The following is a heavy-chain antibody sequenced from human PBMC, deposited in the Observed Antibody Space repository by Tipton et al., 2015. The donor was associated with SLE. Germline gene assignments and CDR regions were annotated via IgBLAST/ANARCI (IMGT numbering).Heavy chain of an antibody. CDR1: GGSISSYY. J-gene: IGHJ5*02. V-gene: IGHV4-59*01. CDR3: PRDGPRWFDP. Sequence: LRLSCTVSGGSISSYYWSWIRQPPGKGLEWIGYIYYSGITNYNPPLKSRVTISVDTSKNQFSLRLSSVTAADTAVYYCPRDGPRWFDPWGQGTLVTVSS. CDR2: IYYSGIT.